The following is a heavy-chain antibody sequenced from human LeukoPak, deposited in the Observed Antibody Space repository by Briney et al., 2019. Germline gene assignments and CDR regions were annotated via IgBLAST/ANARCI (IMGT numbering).Heavy chain of an antibody. Sequence: GESLKISCKGSGYSFTSYWIAWVRQMPGKGLEWMGIIYPGDSDTRYSPSFQGQVTISADKSISTAYLQWSSLKASDTAMYYCAVMAPTMIVVAVDAFDIWGQGTMVTVSS. D-gene: IGHD3-22*01. CDR2: IYPGDSDT. J-gene: IGHJ3*02. CDR1: GYSFTSYW. CDR3: AVMAPTMIVVAVDAFDI. V-gene: IGHV5-51*01.